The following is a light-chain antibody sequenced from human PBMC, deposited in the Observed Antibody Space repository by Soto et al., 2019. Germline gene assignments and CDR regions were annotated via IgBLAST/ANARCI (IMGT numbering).Light chain of an antibody. V-gene: IGLV2-14*01. CDR3: SSYTVRVANDV. CDR2: EVT. CDR1: SSDVGNGYDS. Sequence: QSVLTQPASVSGSPGQSITIYCSGSSSDVGNGYDSVSWYQQHPGKAPKLIIYEVTNRPSGVSSRFSGSKSCNTASLTISGLQAEDEADHYCSSYTVRVANDVYGNGTKGTV. J-gene: IGLJ1*01.